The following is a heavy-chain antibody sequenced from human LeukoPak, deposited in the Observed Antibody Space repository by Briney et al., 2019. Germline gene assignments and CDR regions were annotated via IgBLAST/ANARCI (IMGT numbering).Heavy chain of an antibody. CDR2: INPKSGGT. D-gene: IGHD3-9*01. J-gene: IGHJ4*02. CDR1: GYTFSGYY. V-gene: IGHV1-2*02. Sequence: ASVKVSCKASGYTFSGYYMHWVRQAPGQGLEWMGWINPKSGGTNEAQKFHDRVTMTRDTSVRTAYMEVSRLRSDDTAVYYCARSPDILTGENFDYWGQGTLVTVSS. CDR3: ARSPDILTGENFDY.